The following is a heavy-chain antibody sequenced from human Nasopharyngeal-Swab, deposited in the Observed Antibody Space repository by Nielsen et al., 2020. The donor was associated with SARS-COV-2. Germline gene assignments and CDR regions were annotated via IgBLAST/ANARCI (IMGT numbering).Heavy chain of an antibody. Sequence: SVKVSCKASGGTFSSYAISWVRQAPGQGFEWMGGIIPIFGTANYAQKFQGRVTITADESTSTAYMELSSLRSEDTAVYYCARREDDRSWYYYYGMDVWGQGTTVTVSS. D-gene: IGHD3-22*01. CDR2: IIPIFGTA. V-gene: IGHV1-69*13. CDR1: GGTFSSYA. J-gene: IGHJ6*02. CDR3: ARREDDRSWYYYYGMDV.